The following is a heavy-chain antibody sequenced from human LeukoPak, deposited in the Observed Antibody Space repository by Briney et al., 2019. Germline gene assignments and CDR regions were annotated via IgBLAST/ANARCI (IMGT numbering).Heavy chain of an antibody. CDR1: GCTSSSYA. V-gene: IGHV3-23*01. Sequence: GASLRLCWAASGCTSSSYAMSWLRLPAGKGVEWVSAISGSGGGTYYADSVKGRFTISRDNSKNTLYLQMNSLRAEDTAVYYCAKLYSSSWYAPEDYWGEGTLVTVSS. CDR2: ISGSGGGT. CDR3: AKLYSSSWYAPEDY. D-gene: IGHD6-13*01. J-gene: IGHJ4*02.